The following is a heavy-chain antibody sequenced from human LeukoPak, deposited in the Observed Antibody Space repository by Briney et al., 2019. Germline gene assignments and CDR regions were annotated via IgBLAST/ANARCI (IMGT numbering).Heavy chain of an antibody. Sequence: GGSLRLSCAASGFTFSIFWMTWVRQAPGKGLEWVANIKQDGSEKYYVDSVKGRFTISRDNAKNSLYLQMNSLRAEDTAVYYCAQQRGYGSGSLDYRGQGTLVTVSS. D-gene: IGHD3-10*01. CDR3: AQQRGYGSGSLDY. CDR1: GFTFSIFW. J-gene: IGHJ4*02. CDR2: IKQDGSEK. V-gene: IGHV3-7*01.